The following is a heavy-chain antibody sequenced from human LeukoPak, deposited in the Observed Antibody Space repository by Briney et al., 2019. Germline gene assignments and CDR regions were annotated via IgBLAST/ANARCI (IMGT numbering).Heavy chain of an antibody. J-gene: IGHJ6*03. D-gene: IGHD1-26*01. V-gene: IGHV1-8*03. CDR1: GYTFTSYD. Sequence: GASVKVSCKASGYTFTSYDINWVRQATGQGLEWMGWMNPNSGNTGYAQKFQGRVTITRNTSISTAYMELSSLRSEDTAVYYCARAFGSFLSDYYYYYMDVWGKGTTVTVSS. CDR3: ARAFGSFLSDYYYYYMDV. CDR2: MNPNSGNT.